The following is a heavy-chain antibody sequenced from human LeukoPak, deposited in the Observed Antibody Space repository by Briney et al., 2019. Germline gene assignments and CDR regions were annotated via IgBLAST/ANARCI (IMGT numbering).Heavy chain of an antibody. Sequence: ASVKVSCKASGGTFSSYAISWVRQAPGQGLEWMGWINPNSGGTNYARKFQGRVTMTRDTSISTAYMELSRLRSDDTAVYYCARGLPGGFDPWGQGTLVTVSS. D-gene: IGHD2-21*02. CDR3: ARGLPGGFDP. CDR2: INPNSGGT. CDR1: GGTFSSYA. J-gene: IGHJ5*02. V-gene: IGHV1-2*02.